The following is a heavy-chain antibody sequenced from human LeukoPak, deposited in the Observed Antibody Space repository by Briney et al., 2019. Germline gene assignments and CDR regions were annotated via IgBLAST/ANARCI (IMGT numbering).Heavy chain of an antibody. Sequence: SETLSLTCTVSGYSISSGYYWGWIRQPPGKGLEWIGSIYHSGSTYYNPSLKSRVTISVDTSKNQFSLKLSSVTAADTAVYFCARDKVGSYGWNWFDPWGQGTPVTVSS. CDR2: IYHSGST. CDR3: ARDKVGSYGWNWFDP. J-gene: IGHJ5*02. D-gene: IGHD1-26*01. V-gene: IGHV4-38-2*02. CDR1: GYSISSGYY.